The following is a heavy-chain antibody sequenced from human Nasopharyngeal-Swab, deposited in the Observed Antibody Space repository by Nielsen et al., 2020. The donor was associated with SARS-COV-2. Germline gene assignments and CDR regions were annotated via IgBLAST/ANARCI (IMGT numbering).Heavy chain of an antibody. CDR1: GFTFSDYY. Sequence: GGSLRLSCAASGFTFSDYYMSWFRQAPGKGLEWVSYISSSSTYTNYADSVKGRFTISRDNAKNSLYLQMNSLRAEDTAVYYCARDSPLDTAMVTFEYYYYGMDVWGQGTTVTVSS. D-gene: IGHD5-18*01. V-gene: IGHV3-11*05. CDR3: ARDSPLDTAMVTFEYYYYGMDV. J-gene: IGHJ6*02. CDR2: ISSSSTYT.